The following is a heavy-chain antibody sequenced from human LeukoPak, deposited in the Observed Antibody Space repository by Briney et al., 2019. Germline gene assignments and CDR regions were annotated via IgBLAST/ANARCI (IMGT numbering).Heavy chain of an antibody. CDR1: GGSISSYH. D-gene: IGHD3-16*01. Sequence: SETLSLTCAVSGGSISSYHWSWIRQPPGKGLEWIGYIYYSGSTNYNPSLKSRVTISVDTSKNQFSLKLSSVTAADTAVYYCARETSQKGAHHMDVWGKGTTVTISS. J-gene: IGHJ6*03. V-gene: IGHV4-59*01. CDR2: IYYSGST. CDR3: ARETSQKGAHHMDV.